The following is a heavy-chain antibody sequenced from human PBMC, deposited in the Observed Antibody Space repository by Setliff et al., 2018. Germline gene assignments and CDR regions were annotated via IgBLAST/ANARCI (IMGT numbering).Heavy chain of an antibody. J-gene: IGHJ4*02. CDR3: VRVPSLEWLLPTFDS. V-gene: IGHV1-18*01. CDR1: GYNFISYG. Sequence: ASVKVSCKTSGYNFISYGITWVRQAPGQGLEWMGWINTYNGNTDYAQNLQDRVTMSTDTSTSTAYMELRSLRSDDTAVYYCVRVPSLEWLLPTFDSWGQGTLVTVSS. D-gene: IGHD3-3*01. CDR2: INTYNGNT.